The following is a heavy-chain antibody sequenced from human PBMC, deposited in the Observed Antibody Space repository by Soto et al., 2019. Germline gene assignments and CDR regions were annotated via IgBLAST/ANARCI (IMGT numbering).Heavy chain of an antibody. CDR1: YFSLISYT. J-gene: IGHJ5*02. CDR2: ISSDGNKK. V-gene: IGHV3-30-3*01. CDR3: ASVVPAAIP. Sequence: CAASYFSLISYTMHWVRQTPGKGLEWVAFISSDGNKKHYADSVEGRFTISRDNSKNTLYLQMNSLRAEDTAVYYCASVVPAAIPWGQGTLVTVSS. D-gene: IGHD2-2*01.